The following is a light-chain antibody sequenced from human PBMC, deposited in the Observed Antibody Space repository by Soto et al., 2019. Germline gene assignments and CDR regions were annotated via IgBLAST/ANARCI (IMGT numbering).Light chain of an antibody. CDR3: SSYTSSSSWA. V-gene: IGLV2-14*01. CDR1: SSDVGGYNS. CDR2: DVS. Sequence: QSALTQPASVSGSPGQSITISCTGTSSDVGGYNSVSWYQQHPGKAPKVMIYDVSNRPSGVSNRFSGSKSGNTASLTISGLQDEDEADYYCSSYTSSSSWAFGGGTKLTVL. J-gene: IGLJ2*01.